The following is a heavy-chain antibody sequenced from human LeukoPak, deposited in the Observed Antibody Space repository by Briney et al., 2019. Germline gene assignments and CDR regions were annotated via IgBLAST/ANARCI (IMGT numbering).Heavy chain of an antibody. Sequence: SETLSLTCAVYGGSFSGYYWSWIRQPPGKGLEWIGEINHSGSTNYNPSLKSRVTISVDTSKNQFSLKLSSVTAADTAVYYCASFYDSSGYYVGGAEYFQHWGQGTLVTVSS. D-gene: IGHD3-22*01. J-gene: IGHJ1*01. CDR3: ASFYDSSGYYVGGAEYFQH. CDR2: INHSGST. V-gene: IGHV4-34*01. CDR1: GGSFSGYY.